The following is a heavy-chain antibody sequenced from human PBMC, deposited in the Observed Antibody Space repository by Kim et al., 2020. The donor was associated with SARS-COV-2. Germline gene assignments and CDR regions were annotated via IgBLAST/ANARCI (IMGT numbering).Heavy chain of an antibody. J-gene: IGHJ4*02. Sequence: SETLSLTCTVSSSSISSGDYWGWIRQPPGKGLEWLGSIYHSGSTYYNPSLKSRVTISVDTSKNQFSLKLSSVTAADTAVYYCARGDYDSSGSIDYWGQGTLVTVSS. CDR3: ARGDYDSSGSIDY. D-gene: IGHD3-22*01. V-gene: IGHV4-38-2*02. CDR2: IYHSGST. CDR1: SSSISSGDY.